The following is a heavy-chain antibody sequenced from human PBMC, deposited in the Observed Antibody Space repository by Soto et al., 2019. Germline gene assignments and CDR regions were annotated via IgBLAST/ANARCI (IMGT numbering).Heavy chain of an antibody. Sequence: ASVKVSCKASGYTFTSYGISWVRQAPGQGLEWMGWISAYNGNTNYAQKLQGRVTMTTDTSTSTAYMELRSPRSDDTAVYYCARERPSSYYYGMDVWGQGTTVTVSS. V-gene: IGHV1-18*01. CDR3: ARERPSSYYYGMDV. D-gene: IGHD3-16*02. CDR1: GYTFTSYG. CDR2: ISAYNGNT. J-gene: IGHJ6*02.